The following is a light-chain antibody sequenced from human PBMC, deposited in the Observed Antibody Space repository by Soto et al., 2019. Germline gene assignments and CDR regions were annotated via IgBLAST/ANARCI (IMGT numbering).Light chain of an antibody. CDR2: AAS. J-gene: IGKJ5*01. CDR3: QQSHSTPIT. Sequence: DIQMTPSPSSLSASVGDSVTITCRTSQSISSYLNWYQQNPGEAPKLLIYAASSLQGGVPSRFSGSGSGTDFTLTISSLQPEEFATYYCQQSHSTPITVGQGTRLEIK. CDR1: QSISSY. V-gene: IGKV1-39*01.